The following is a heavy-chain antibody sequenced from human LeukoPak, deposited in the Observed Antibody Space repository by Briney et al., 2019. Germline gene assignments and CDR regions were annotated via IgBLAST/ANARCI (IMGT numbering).Heavy chain of an antibody. Sequence: PGGSLRLSCAASGFTFSSYGMHWVRQAPGKGLEWVTFIWSDGTNKYYADSVEGRFTISRDNSKNTLYLQMNSLRAEDTAVYYCAKAQTVTTIDYWGQGTLVTVSS. CDR2: IWSDGTNK. J-gene: IGHJ4*02. D-gene: IGHD4-11*01. CDR1: GFTFSSYG. V-gene: IGHV3-30*02. CDR3: AKAQTVTTIDY.